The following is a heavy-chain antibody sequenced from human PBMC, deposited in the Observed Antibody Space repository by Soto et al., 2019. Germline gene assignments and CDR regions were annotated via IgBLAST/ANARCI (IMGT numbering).Heavy chain of an antibody. J-gene: IGHJ4*02. D-gene: IGHD4-17*01. CDR3: AKDLRPDGVWDFDY. V-gene: IGHV3-23*01. Sequence: VQLLASGGGLVQPGGALRLSCAASGFTFTSYTMNWVRQAPGKGLEWVSGINSGGRTYYADAVTGRFTISRDDSKNTLDLQIISLRAEDTAVYYCAKDLRPDGVWDFDYWGQGTLVTVSS. CDR1: GFTFTSYT. CDR2: INSGGRT.